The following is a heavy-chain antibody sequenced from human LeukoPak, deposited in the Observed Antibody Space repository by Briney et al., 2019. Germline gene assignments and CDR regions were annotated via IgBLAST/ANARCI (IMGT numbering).Heavy chain of an antibody. V-gene: IGHV3-30*18. CDR3: AKEVYYGGTPSGMDV. D-gene: IGHD4-23*01. Sequence: GGSLRLSCAASGLTFSSYGMHWVRQAPGKGLEWVAVISYEGSNKYYADSVKGRFTISRDNSKNTLYLQMSSLRAEDTAVYYCAKEVYYGGTPSGMDVWGQGTTVTVSS. J-gene: IGHJ6*02. CDR1: GLTFSSYG. CDR2: ISYEGSNK.